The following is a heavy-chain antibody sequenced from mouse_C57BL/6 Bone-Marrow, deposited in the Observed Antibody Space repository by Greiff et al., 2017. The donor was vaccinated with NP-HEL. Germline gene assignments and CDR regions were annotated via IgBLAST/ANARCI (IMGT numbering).Heavy chain of an antibody. CDR1: GFTFSDYY. CDR3: ARPGLLWYFDV. CDR2: ISNGGGST. J-gene: IGHJ1*03. Sequence: EVQVVESGGGLVQPGGSLKLSCAASGFTFSDYYMYWVRQTPEKRLEWVAYISNGGGSTYYPDTVKGRFTISRDNAKNTLYLQMSRLKSEDTAMYYCARPGLLWYFDVWGTGTTVTVSS. D-gene: IGHD2-10*01. V-gene: IGHV5-12*01.